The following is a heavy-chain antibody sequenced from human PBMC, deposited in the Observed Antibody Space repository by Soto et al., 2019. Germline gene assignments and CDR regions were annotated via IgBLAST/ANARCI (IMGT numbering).Heavy chain of an antibody. CDR1: GGSNSTFNCY. CDR3: ATRRTSYGMDV. Sequence: PSQTLSLTCAVSGGSNSTFNCYWGWIRQPPGKGLEWIGSIDFSGSTYYNPTLKSRVTISVDASKNQFSLKVSSGTAADTALYYCATRRTSYGMDVWGQGTTVTVSS. V-gene: IGHV4-39*01. CDR2: IDFSGST. J-gene: IGHJ6*02.